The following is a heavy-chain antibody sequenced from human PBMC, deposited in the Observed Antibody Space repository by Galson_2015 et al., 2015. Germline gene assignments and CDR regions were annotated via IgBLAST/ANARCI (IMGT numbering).Heavy chain of an antibody. CDR3: AKDRRYGGGDGAALDY. J-gene: IGHJ4*02. CDR1: GFTFSSYA. V-gene: IGHV3-30*18. D-gene: IGHD2-21*02. Sequence: SLRLSCAASGFTFSSYAMRWVRQAPGKGLEWVAVISYDGSDKYYADSVRGRFTISRDNSKNTLYLQMNSLRGEETAVFYCAKDRRYGGGDGAALDYWGQGTLVTVSS. CDR2: ISYDGSDK.